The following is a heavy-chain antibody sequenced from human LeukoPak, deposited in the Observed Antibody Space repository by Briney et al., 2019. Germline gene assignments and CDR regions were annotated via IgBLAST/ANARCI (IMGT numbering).Heavy chain of an antibody. D-gene: IGHD6-13*01. CDR2: FCYTGNI. Sequence: SETLSLTCTDSGGSISSSNFCWGWIRQPPRKGLEWIGTFCYTGNIYYSPSLKSRVTVSVDTSKNQFSLKLSSVTAADTAVYYCARYSSSWYPPGAEFDYWGQGTLVTVSS. CDR3: ARYSSSWYPPGAEFDY. CDR1: GGSISSSNFC. J-gene: IGHJ4*02. V-gene: IGHV4-39*01.